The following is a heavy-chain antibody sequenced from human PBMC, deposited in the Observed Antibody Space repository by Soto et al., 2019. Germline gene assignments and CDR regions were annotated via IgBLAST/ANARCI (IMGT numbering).Heavy chain of an antibody. CDR1: GYTFTGYY. J-gene: IGHJ6*01. D-gene: IGHD6-19*01. CDR2: INPNSGGT. CDR3: ARDRGSGWYGMDV. V-gene: IGHV1-2*04. Sequence: ASVKVSCKASGYTFTGYYMHWVRQAPGQGLEWMGWINPNSGGTNYAQKFQGWVTMTRDTSISTAYMELSRLRSDDTAVYYCARDRGSGWYGMDVWGQGTTVTVSS.